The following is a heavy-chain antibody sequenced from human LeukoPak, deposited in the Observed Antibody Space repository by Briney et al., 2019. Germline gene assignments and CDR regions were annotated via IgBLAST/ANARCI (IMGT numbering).Heavy chain of an antibody. CDR2: IWYDGSNK. V-gene: IGHV3-33*06. Sequence: PGRSLRLSCAASGFTFSSYGMHWVRQAPGKGLEWVAVIWYDGSNKYYADSVKGRFTISRDNSKNTLYLEMNSLRGEDTAVYYCAKDAERGFDYSNSLEYWGRGTLVTVSS. D-gene: IGHD4-11*01. J-gene: IGHJ4*02. CDR3: AKDAERGFDYSNSLEY. CDR1: GFTFSSYG.